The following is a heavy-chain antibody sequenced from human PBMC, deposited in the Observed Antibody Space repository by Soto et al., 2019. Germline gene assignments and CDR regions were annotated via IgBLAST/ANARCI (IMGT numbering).Heavy chain of an antibody. Sequence: SETLSLTCSVSGDSVSSGSYYWSWVRQPPGKGLEWIGYIFYSGNTNYNPSLQSRVTISVDTSKNQFPPKLRSVTAADTAMYYCARHYSGSYYSHWFDPWGQGTLVTVSS. CDR2: IFYSGNT. V-gene: IGHV4-61*01. D-gene: IGHD1-26*01. J-gene: IGHJ5*02. CDR1: GDSVSSGSYY. CDR3: ARHYSGSYYSHWFDP.